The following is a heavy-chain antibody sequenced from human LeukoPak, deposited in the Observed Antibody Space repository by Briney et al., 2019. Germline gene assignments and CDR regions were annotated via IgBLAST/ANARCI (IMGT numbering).Heavy chain of an antibody. J-gene: IGHJ4*02. D-gene: IGHD3-10*01. CDR3: ARGGYYGSGSYYPYHY. Sequence: SETLSLTCAVYGGSFSGYYWSWIRQPPGKGLEWIGEINHSGSTNYNPSLKSRVTISVDTSMNQFSLKLSSVTAADTAVYYCARGGYYGSGSYYPYHYWGQGTLVTVSS. CDR1: GGSFSGYY. V-gene: IGHV4-34*01. CDR2: INHSGST.